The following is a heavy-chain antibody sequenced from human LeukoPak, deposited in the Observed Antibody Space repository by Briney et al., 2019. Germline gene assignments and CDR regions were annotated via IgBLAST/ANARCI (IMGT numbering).Heavy chain of an antibody. D-gene: IGHD1-26*01. CDR3: ARLYLDRWELTYYFDY. V-gene: IGHV4-4*07. Sequence: SETLSLTCTVSGGSISSYYWGWIRQPAGKGLEWIGRIYTSGSTNYNPSLKSRVTMSVDTSKNQFSLKLSSVTAADTAVYYCARLYLDRWELTYYFDYWGQGTLVTVSS. CDR2: IYTSGST. CDR1: GGSISSYY. J-gene: IGHJ4*02.